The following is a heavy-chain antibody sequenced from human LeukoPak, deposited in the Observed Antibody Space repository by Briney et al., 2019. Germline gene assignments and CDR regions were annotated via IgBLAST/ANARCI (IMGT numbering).Heavy chain of an antibody. V-gene: IGHV4-38-2*01. Sequence: SETLSLTCAVSGYSISSGYYWGWIRPPPGKGLEWIGSIYYIGSTYYNPSLKSRVTISVDTSKNQFSLKLSSVTAADTAMFYCARHDYSNSWFDPWGQGTLVTVSS. CDR3: ARHDYSNSWFDP. D-gene: IGHD4-11*01. CDR1: GYSISSGYY. J-gene: IGHJ5*02. CDR2: IYYIGST.